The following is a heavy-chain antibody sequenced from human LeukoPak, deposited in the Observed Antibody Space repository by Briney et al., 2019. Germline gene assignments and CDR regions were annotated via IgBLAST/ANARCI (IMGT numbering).Heavy chain of an antibody. CDR2: IYPCDSDT. D-gene: IGHD4-17*01. J-gene: IGHJ2*01. CDR3: ARASTVTDWYFDL. Sequence: GKSLKISCKGSGYSFTSYWIGWVRQMPGKGLEWMGIIYPCDSDTRYSPSFQGQVTISADKSISTAYLQWSSLKASDTAMYYCARASTVTDWYFDLWGRGTLVTVSS. CDR1: GYSFTSYW. V-gene: IGHV5-51*01.